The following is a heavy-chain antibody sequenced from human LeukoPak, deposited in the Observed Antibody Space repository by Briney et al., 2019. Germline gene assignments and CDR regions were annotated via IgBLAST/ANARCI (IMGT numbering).Heavy chain of an antibody. D-gene: IGHD1-26*01. V-gene: IGHV4-31*03. CDR2: IYSSGTT. Sequence: SETLSLTCTVSGGSINSGGYYWSWIRQLPGKRLDWIGYIYSSGTTYYNPSLKSRVTMSVDTSKNQFSLKLISVTAADTAVYYCARDVTGGSYFDYWGQGTLVTVSS. J-gene: IGHJ4*02. CDR1: GGSINSGGYY. CDR3: ARDVTGGSYFDY.